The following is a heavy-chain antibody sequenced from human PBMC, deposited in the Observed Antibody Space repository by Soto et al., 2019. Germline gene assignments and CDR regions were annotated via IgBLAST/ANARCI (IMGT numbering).Heavy chain of an antibody. J-gene: IGHJ6*02. V-gene: IGHV1-2*02. D-gene: IGHD3-10*01. CDR3: ARDPRVTMVRGVPLGMDV. CDR2: INPNSGGT. CDR1: GYTFTGYH. Sequence: GASVKVSCKASGYTFTGYHMHWVRQAPGQGLEWMGWINPNSGGTNYAQKFQGRVTMTRDTSISTAYMELSRLRSDDTAVYYCARDPRVTMVRGVPLGMDVWGQGTTVTVSS.